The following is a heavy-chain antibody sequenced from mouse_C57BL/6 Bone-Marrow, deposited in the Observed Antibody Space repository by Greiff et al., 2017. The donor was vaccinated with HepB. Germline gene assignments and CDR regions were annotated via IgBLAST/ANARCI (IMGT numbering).Heavy chain of an antibody. CDR2: IWSDGST. Sequence: QVQLKESGPGLVAPSQSLSITCTVSGFSLTSYGVHWVRQPPGKGLEWLVVIWSDGSTTYNSALKSRLSISKDNSKSQVFLKMNSLQTDDTAMYYCARHEGIYYDYDEGNLAYWGQGTLVTVSA. J-gene: IGHJ3*01. V-gene: IGHV2-6-1*01. CDR1: GFSLTSYG. CDR3: ARHEGIYYDYDEGNLAY. D-gene: IGHD2-4*01.